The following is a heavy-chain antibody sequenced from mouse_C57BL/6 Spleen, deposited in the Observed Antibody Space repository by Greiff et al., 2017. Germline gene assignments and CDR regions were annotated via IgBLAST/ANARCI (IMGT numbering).Heavy chain of an antibody. CDR1: GYSFTGYY. Sequence: EVMLVESGPELVKPGASVKISCKASGYSFTGYYMNWVKQSPEKSLEWIGEINPSTGGTTYNQKFKAKATLTVDKSSSTAYMQLKSLTSEDSAVYYCARLVTTVVASYYFDYWGQGTTLTVSS. J-gene: IGHJ2*01. V-gene: IGHV1-42*01. D-gene: IGHD1-1*01. CDR2: INPSTGGT. CDR3: ARLVTTVVASYYFDY.